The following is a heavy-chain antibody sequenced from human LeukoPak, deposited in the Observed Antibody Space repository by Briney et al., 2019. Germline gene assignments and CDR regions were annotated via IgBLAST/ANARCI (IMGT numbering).Heavy chain of an antibody. CDR2: IYYSGST. CDR3: ARTYYDFWSGYYQSNYYYMDV. D-gene: IGHD3-3*01. V-gene: IGHV4-39*07. CDR1: GGSISSSSYY. Sequence: PSETLSLTCTVSGGSISSSSYYWGWIRQPPGKGLEWIGSIYYSGSTNYNPSLKSRVTISVDTSKNQFSLKLSSVTAADTAVYYCARTYYDFWSGYYQSNYYYMDVWGKGTTVTVSS. J-gene: IGHJ6*03.